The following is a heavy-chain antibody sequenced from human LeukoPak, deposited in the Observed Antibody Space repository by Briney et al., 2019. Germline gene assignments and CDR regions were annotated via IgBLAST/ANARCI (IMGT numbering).Heavy chain of an antibody. CDR2: ISYDGSNE. J-gene: IGHJ5*02. V-gene: IGHV3-30*04. Sequence: GGSLRLSCAAPGFTFSSYAMHWVRQAPGKGLEWVAVISYDGSNEYYADSVKGRFTISRDNSKNTLYVQMNSLRPEDTAVYYCARDGYCGSASCYGWFDPWGQGTLVTVSS. CDR1: GFTFSSYA. D-gene: IGHD2-2*03. CDR3: ARDGYCGSASCYGWFDP.